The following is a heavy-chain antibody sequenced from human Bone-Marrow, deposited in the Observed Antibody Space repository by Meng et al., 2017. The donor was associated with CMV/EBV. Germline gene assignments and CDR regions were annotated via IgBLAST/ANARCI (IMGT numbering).Heavy chain of an antibody. Sequence: GESLKISCAASGFTFSPYSMNWVRQAPGKGLEWVSSIGSSGTYVYYADSVKGRSTISRGNAKNSLYLQMNSLTAADTAVYFCARGGHSSSWYLGYWGQGTVVTVSS. J-gene: IGHJ4*02. CDR1: GFTFSPYS. CDR3: ARGGHSSSWYLGY. D-gene: IGHD6-13*01. CDR2: IGSSGTYV. V-gene: IGHV3-21*01.